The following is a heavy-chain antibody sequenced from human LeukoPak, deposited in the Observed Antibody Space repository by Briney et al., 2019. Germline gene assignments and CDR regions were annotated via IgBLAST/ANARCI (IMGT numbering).Heavy chain of an antibody. CDR1: GYTFTGYY. CDR2: INPNSSGT. V-gene: IGHV1-2*02. J-gene: IGHJ4*02. Sequence: ASVKVSCKASGYTFTGYYMHWVRQVPGQGLEWMGWINPNSSGTNYAQKFQGRVTMTRDTSISTAYMELSRLRSDDTAVYYCARDPSGSSSWVRFDYWGQGTLVTVSS. CDR3: ARDPSGSSSWVRFDY. D-gene: IGHD6-13*01.